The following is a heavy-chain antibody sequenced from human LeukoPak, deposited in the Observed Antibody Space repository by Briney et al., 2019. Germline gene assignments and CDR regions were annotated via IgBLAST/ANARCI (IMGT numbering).Heavy chain of an antibody. Sequence: GASVKVSCKASGGTFSSYAISWVRQAPGQGLEWMGGIIPIFGTANYAQKFQGRVAITADKSTSTAYMELSSLRSEDTAVYYCAREAHGDYHNDYWGQGTLVTVSS. CDR1: GGTFSSYA. D-gene: IGHD4-17*01. V-gene: IGHV1-69*06. J-gene: IGHJ4*02. CDR3: AREAHGDYHNDY. CDR2: IIPIFGTA.